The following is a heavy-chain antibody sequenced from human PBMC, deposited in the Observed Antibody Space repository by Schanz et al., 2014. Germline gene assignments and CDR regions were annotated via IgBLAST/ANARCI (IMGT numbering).Heavy chain of an antibody. CDR3: AGGIPYCSSTSCSGLDASDV. CDR1: GYTFTSYG. V-gene: IGHV1-18*01. Sequence: QVQLVQSGAEVMKPGASVKVSCKASGYTFTSYGITWVRQAPGQGLEWMGWISAYNGHTTYAQKFQGRVAITTDTSTITAYMELRNVRYDDSAVYYCAGGIPYCSSTSCSGLDASDVWGQGTLVTVSS. D-gene: IGHD2-2*01. J-gene: IGHJ3*01. CDR2: ISAYNGHT.